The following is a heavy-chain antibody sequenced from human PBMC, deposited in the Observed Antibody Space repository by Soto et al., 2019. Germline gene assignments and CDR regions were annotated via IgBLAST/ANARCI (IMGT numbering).Heavy chain of an antibody. V-gene: IGHV3-30*18. CDR1: GFTFSSYG. D-gene: IGHD6-19*01. CDR2: ISYDGSNK. J-gene: IGHJ6*02. Sequence: QVQLVESGGGVVQPGGSLRLSCAASGFTFSSYGMHWVRQAPGKGLEWVAVISYDGSNKYYADSVKGRLTISRDNSKNTLYLQMNSLRAEDTAAYYCAKDITVAGSRWGYYYYYGLDVWGQGTTVTVSS. CDR3: AKDITVAGSRWGYYYYYGLDV.